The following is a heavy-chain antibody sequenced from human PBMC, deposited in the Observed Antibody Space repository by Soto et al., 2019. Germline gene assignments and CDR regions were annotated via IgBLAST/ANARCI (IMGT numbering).Heavy chain of an antibody. CDR3: AKNYSDYDSYYHMDV. CDR2: IYYSGST. Sequence: QVQLQESGPGLVKPSQTLSLTCTVSGGSISSGGYYWSWIRQHPGKGLEWIGYIYYSGSTYYNPSFKRRVTLSADTCKIQFSLKLSSVTAADTALYYPAKNYSDYDSYYHMDVWGQGTTVTVSS. CDR1: GGSISSGGYY. D-gene: IGHD1-7*01. J-gene: IGHJ6*02. V-gene: IGHV4-31*03.